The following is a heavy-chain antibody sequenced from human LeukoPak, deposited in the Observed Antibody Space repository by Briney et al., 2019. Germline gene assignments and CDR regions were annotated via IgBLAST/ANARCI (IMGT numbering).Heavy chain of an antibody. Sequence: PGGSLRLSCADSGITFSSYWVSWVRQAPGKGLEWVANIKQDGGEKYYVDSVKGRFTISRDNAKNSLYLQMNNLRVEDTAVYYCARDGRPLDYWGQGTLVTVSS. V-gene: IGHV3-7*03. CDR1: GITFSSYW. CDR3: ARDGRPLDY. J-gene: IGHJ4*02. CDR2: IKQDGGEK.